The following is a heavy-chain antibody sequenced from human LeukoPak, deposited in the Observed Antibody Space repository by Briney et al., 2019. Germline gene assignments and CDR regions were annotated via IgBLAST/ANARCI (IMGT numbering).Heavy chain of an antibody. CDR3: ARDRYYYDPDDAFDI. Sequence: GGSLRLSCAASGFTVSGNYMNWVRQAPKKGLEWVSAIGGSGGSTYYADSVKGRFTISRDNSKNTLYLQMNSLRAEDTAVYYCARDRYYYDPDDAFDIWGQGTMVTVSS. D-gene: IGHD3-22*01. J-gene: IGHJ3*02. V-gene: IGHV3-23*01. CDR1: GFTVSGNY. CDR2: IGGSGGST.